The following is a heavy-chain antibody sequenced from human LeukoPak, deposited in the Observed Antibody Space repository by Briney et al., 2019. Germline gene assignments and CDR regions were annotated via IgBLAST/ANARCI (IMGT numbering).Heavy chain of an antibody. Sequence: SETLSLTCAVYGESFSGYYRSWIRQPPGKGLEWIGEINHSGSTNYNPSLKSRVTISVDTSKNQFSLKLSSVTAADTAVYYCARGAGNYGLDYYFDYWGQGTLVTVSS. CDR2: INHSGST. J-gene: IGHJ4*02. V-gene: IGHV4-34*01. CDR1: GESFSGYY. CDR3: ARGAGNYGLDYYFDY. D-gene: IGHD1-7*01.